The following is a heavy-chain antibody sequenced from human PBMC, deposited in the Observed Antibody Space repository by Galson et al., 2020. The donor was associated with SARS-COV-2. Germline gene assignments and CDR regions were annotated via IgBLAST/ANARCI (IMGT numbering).Heavy chain of an antibody. D-gene: IGHD5-18*01. CDR1: GSSFTSYW. CDR3: ARQRGYSYGYGAFDI. V-gene: IGHV5-51*01. CDR2: IYPGDSDT. J-gene: IGHJ3*02. Sequence: GESLKISCKGSGSSFTSYWIGWVRQMPGKGLEWMGIIYPGDSDTRYSPSFQGQVTISADKSISTAYLQWSSLKASDTAMYYCARQRGYSYGYGAFDIWGQGTMVTVSS.